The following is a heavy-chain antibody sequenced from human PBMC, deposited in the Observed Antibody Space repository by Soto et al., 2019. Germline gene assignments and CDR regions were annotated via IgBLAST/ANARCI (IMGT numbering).Heavy chain of an antibody. CDR3: ASGSSTSCYDY. CDR2: ISAYNGNT. V-gene: IGHV1-18*01. D-gene: IGHD2-2*01. Sequence: QVQLVQSGAEVKKPGASVKVSCKASGYTFTSYGISWVRQAPGQGLEWMGWISAYNGNTNYAQKLQGRVTMTTDTSTSPAYMGLRSLRSDDTAVYDCASGSSTSCYDYWGRGTLVTVSS. J-gene: IGHJ4*02. CDR1: GYTFTSYG.